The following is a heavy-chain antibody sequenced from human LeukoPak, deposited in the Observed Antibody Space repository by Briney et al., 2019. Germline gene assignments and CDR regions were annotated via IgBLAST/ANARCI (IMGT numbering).Heavy chain of an antibody. V-gene: IGHV4-31*11. CDR2: IYYSGST. CDR3: ARAQGSGYYYGKDPSLFDY. Sequence: SETLSLTCAVSGGSFSGYYWSWIRQHPGKGLEWIGYIYYSGSTYYNPSLKSRVTISVDTSKNQFSLKLSSVTAADTAVYYCARAQGSGYYYGKDPSLFDYWGQGTLVTVSS. D-gene: IGHD3-22*01. J-gene: IGHJ4*02. CDR1: GGSFSGYY.